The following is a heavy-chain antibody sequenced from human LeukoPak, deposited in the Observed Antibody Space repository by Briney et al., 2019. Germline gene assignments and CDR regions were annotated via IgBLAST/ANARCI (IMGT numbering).Heavy chain of an antibody. D-gene: IGHD3-10*01. Sequence: MSSQTLSLTCAVSGGSINTGDYSWSWIRLPPGKGLEWIGYVYHTKTTHYNPSLKSRVTISVDMSKNQFSLKLTSVTAADSAMYYCARALGYYGSGTPYFDSWGQGTLVTVSS. CDR1: GGSINTGDYS. J-gene: IGHJ4*02. CDR2: VYHTKTT. V-gene: IGHV4-30-2*01. CDR3: ARALGYYGSGTPYFDS.